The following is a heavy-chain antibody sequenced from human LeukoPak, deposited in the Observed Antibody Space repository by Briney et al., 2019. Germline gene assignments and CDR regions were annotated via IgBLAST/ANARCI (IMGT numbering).Heavy chain of an antibody. D-gene: IGHD3-10*01. Sequence: SETLSLTCTVSGGSISSSSYYWGWIRQPPGKGLEWIGSIYYSGSTYYNPSLKSRVTISVDTSKNQFSLKLSSVTAADTAVYYCARAGGMELFDYWGQGTLVTVSS. CDR2: IYYSGST. V-gene: IGHV4-39*07. CDR3: ARAGGMELFDY. J-gene: IGHJ4*02. CDR1: GGSISSSSYY.